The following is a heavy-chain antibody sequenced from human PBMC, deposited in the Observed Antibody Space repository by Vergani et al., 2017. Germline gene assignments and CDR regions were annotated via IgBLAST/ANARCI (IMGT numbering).Heavy chain of an antibody. CDR2: ISYDGSNK. CDR3: ARDTGQVAATILFAFDI. CDR1: GFTFSSYG. D-gene: IGHD2-15*01. J-gene: IGHJ3*02. V-gene: IGHV3-30*03. Sequence: QVQLVESGGGVVQPGRSLRLSCAASGFTFSSYGMHWVRQAPGKGLEWVAVISYDGSNKYYADSVKGRFTISRDNSKNTLYLQMNSLRAEDTAVYYCARDTGQVAATILFAFDIWGQGTMVTVSS.